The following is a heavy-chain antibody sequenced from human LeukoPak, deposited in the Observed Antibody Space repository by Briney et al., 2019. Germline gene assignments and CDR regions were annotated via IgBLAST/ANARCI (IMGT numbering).Heavy chain of an antibody. Sequence: GGSLRLSCAASGFTFSSYAMHWVRQAPGKGLEWVAVISYDGSNKYYADSVKGRFTISRDNSKNTLYLQMNSLRAEDTAVYYCAKDLRRIGFAFDIWGQGTMVTVSS. V-gene: IGHV3-30-3*01. D-gene: IGHD2-15*01. CDR2: ISYDGSNK. CDR3: AKDLRRIGFAFDI. J-gene: IGHJ3*02. CDR1: GFTFSSYA.